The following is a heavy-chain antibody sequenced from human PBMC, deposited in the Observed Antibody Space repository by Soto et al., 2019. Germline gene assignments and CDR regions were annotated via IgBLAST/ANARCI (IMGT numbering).Heavy chain of an antibody. CDR3: AIDPPLYQTTGTVSAPGTNWGLDV. V-gene: IGHV1-69*01. J-gene: IGHJ6*02. CDR1: GGTFSSYA. D-gene: IGHD4-4*01. Sequence: QVQLVQSGAEVKKPGSSVKVSCTASGGTFSSYAISWVRQAPGQGLEWMGGIIPIFGTANYPQKFQGRDTMTADESPRKAYMQLSSLRSEDTAVYYCAIDPPLYQTTGTVSAPGTNWGLDVWGQGTTVTVSS. CDR2: IIPIFGTA.